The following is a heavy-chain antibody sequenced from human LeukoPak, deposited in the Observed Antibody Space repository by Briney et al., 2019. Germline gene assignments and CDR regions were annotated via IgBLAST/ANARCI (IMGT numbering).Heavy chain of an antibody. D-gene: IGHD3-16*02. Sequence: GASVKVSCKASGYTFTSYGISWVRQAPGQGLEWMGWISAYNGNTNYAQKLQGRVTMTTDTSTSTAYMELRSLRSDDTAVYYCAREVDMITFGGVIVATNNWFDPWGQGTLVTVSS. J-gene: IGHJ5*02. CDR2: ISAYNGNT. CDR3: AREVDMITFGGVIVATNNWFDP. CDR1: GYTFTSYG. V-gene: IGHV1-18*01.